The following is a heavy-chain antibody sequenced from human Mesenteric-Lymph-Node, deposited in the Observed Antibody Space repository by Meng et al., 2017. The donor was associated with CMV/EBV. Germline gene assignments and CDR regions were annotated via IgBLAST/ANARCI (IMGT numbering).Heavy chain of an antibody. Sequence: ASVKVSCKTSGYTFTAHYMSWVRQAPGQGFEWMGWINPLVGVAKYTQKFQGRVTMTRDSSISTAYMELNGLRSDDTATYYCARARVPAGPAAIWDLWGQGTLVTVSS. J-gene: IGHJ5*02. CDR3: ARARVPAGPAAIWDL. D-gene: IGHD2-2*01. CDR2: INPLVGVA. V-gene: IGHV1-2*02. CDR1: GYTFTAHY.